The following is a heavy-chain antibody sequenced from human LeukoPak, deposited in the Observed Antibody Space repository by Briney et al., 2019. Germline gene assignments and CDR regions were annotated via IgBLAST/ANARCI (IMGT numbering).Heavy chain of an antibody. CDR1: GFTFSSYA. CDR3: AKGGYCSSTSCEIHYYYYGMDV. Sequence: GGSLRLSCAASGFTFSSYAMSWVRQAPGKGLEWVSAISGSGGSTYYADSVKGRFTISRDNSKNTLYLQMNSLRAEETAVYYCAKGGYCSSTSCEIHYYYYGMDVWGQGATVTVSS. V-gene: IGHV3-23*01. J-gene: IGHJ6*02. D-gene: IGHD2-2*01. CDR2: ISGSGGST.